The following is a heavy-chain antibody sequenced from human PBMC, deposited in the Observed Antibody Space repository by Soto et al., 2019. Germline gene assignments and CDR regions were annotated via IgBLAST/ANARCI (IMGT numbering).Heavy chain of an antibody. CDR3: ASRAHDYYDILTGYYDDAFDI. CDR2: IIPIFGTA. Sequence: QVQLVQSGAEVKKPGSSVKVSCKASGGTFSSYAISWVRQAPGQGLEWMGGIIPIFGTANYAQKFQGRVTITADESTSTAYVELSSLRSEDTAVYYCASRAHDYYDILTGYYDDAFDIWGQGTMVTVSS. J-gene: IGHJ3*02. V-gene: IGHV1-69*01. CDR1: GGTFSSYA. D-gene: IGHD3-9*01.